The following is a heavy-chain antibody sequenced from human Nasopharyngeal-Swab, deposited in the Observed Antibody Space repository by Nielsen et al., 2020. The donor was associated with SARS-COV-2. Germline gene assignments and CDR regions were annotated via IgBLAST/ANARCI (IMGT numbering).Heavy chain of an antibody. CDR2: ISSSSSYI. J-gene: IGHJ5*02. CDR3: ARDFLLDRVPNWFDP. V-gene: IGHV3-21*01. CDR1: GFTFSSYS. D-gene: IGHD2-2*03. Sequence: GESLKISCAASGFTFSSYSMNWVRQAPGKGLEWVSSISSSSSYIYYADSVKGRFTISRDNAKNSLYLQMNSLRAEDTAVYYCARDFLLDRVPNWFDPWGQGTLVTVSS.